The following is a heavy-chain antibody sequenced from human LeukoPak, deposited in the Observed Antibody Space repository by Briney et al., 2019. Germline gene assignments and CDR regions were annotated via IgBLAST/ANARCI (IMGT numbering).Heavy chain of an antibody. CDR2: ISGSGSST. CDR1: GFTVTTYA. V-gene: IGHV3-23*01. J-gene: IGHJ4*02. CDR3: AKCGMSTIGELDY. Sequence: GGSLRLSCTASGFTVTTYAMSWVRQAPGKGLKWVSGISGSGSSTYYADSVKGRFAISRDTSKNTLYLEMNSLRADDTAVYYCAKCGMSTIGELDYWGQGTLVTVSS. D-gene: IGHD5-24*01.